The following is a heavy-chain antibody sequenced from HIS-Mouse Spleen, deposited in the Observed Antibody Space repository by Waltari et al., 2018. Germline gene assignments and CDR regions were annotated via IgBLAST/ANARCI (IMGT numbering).Heavy chain of an antibody. Sequence: QVQLQESGPGLVKPSETLSLTCTVSGGSISSYYWSWIRQPAGKGLEWMGRIYTSGSTNYHPSLKSRVTMSVDTSKNQFSLKLSSVTAADTAVYYCARDFHDFWSGYYGGDKKHDAFDIWGQGTMVTVSS. J-gene: IGHJ3*02. D-gene: IGHD3-3*01. CDR2: IYTSGST. CDR3: ARDFHDFWSGYYGGDKKHDAFDI. V-gene: IGHV4-4*07. CDR1: GGSISSYY.